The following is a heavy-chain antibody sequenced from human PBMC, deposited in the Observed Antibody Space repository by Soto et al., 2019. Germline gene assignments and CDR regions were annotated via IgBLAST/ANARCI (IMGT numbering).Heavy chain of an antibody. CDR1: GGSISSYY. D-gene: IGHD2-2*01. J-gene: IGHJ5*02. V-gene: IGHV4-59*08. Sequence: SETRSLTCTVSGGSISSYYWSWIRQPPGKGLEWIGYIYYSGSTNYNPSLKSRVTISVDTSKNQFSLKLSSVTAADTAVYYCASVVPAANWFDPRGQGTLVTVSS. CDR3: ASVVPAANWFDP. CDR2: IYYSGST.